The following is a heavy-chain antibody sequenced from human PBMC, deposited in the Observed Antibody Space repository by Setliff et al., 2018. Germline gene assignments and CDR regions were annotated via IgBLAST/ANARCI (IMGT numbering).Heavy chain of an antibody. CDR3: ARDSSGSYYNVYYYYYYYMDV. V-gene: IGHV3-23*01. CDR1: GFTFSSYA. D-gene: IGHD3-10*01. CDR2: ISGSGGTT. J-gene: IGHJ6*03. Sequence: GGALRLSCAASGFTFSSYAMSWVRQAPGKGLEWVSAISGSGGTTYYADSVKGRFTISRDNSKNTLYLQMNSLRADDAAVYFCARDSSGSYYNVYYYYYYYMDVWGKGTTVTVS.